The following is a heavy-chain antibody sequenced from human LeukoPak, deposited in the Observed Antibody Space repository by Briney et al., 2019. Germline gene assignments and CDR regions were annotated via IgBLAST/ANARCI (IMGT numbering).Heavy chain of an antibody. Sequence: SETLSLTCTLSGGSISNYYWSWIRQPPGKGLEWIGNIFYSGSTNYNPSLKSRVTISLDTSKNQFSLKLTSVSAADTAVYYCAREGGTYYHWFDPWGQGTLVTVSS. D-gene: IGHD1-26*01. CDR2: IFYSGST. CDR1: GGSISNYY. J-gene: IGHJ5*02. V-gene: IGHV4-59*01. CDR3: AREGGTYYHWFDP.